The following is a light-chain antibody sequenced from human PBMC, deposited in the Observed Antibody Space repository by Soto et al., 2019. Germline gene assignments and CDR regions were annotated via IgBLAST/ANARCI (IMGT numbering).Light chain of an antibody. Sequence: EIVMTQSPATLSVSPGERATLSCMASQSISTELAWYQQKPGQPPRLLIYSASTRATGVPARFTGSGSGSEFTPTISGLQSEDFAVSYCQQGHNWPLTFGQGTRLDI. CDR1: QSISTE. CDR3: QQGHNWPLT. J-gene: IGKJ2*01. CDR2: SAS. V-gene: IGKV3-15*01.